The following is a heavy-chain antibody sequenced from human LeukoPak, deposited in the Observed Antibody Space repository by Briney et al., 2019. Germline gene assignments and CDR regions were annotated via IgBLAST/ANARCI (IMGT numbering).Heavy chain of an antibody. Sequence: ASVKVSCKASGGTFSSYAISWVRQAPGQGLEWMGWISGYNGNTNYAQKLQGRVTMTTDTSTSTAYMEPRSLRSDDTAVYYCAREVEEYCSSTSCYGGDYWGQGTLVTVSS. CDR2: ISGYNGNT. J-gene: IGHJ4*02. V-gene: IGHV1-18*01. D-gene: IGHD2-2*01. CDR1: GGTFSSYA. CDR3: AREVEEYCSSTSCYGGDY.